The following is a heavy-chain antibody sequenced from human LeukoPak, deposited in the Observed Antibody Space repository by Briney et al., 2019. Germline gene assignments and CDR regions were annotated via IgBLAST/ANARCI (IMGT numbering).Heavy chain of an antibody. V-gene: IGHV1-2*02. CDR2: INPNSGGT. D-gene: IGHD3-22*01. Sequence: ASVKVSCKASGYTFTVYYMHWVRQAPGQGLEWMGWINPNSGGTNYAQKFQGRVTMTRDTSISTAYMELSRLRSDDTAVYYCARDGTPTYYYDSSGYYDCWGQGTLVTVSS. CDR1: GYTFTVYY. CDR3: ARDGTPTYYYDSSGYYDC. J-gene: IGHJ4*02.